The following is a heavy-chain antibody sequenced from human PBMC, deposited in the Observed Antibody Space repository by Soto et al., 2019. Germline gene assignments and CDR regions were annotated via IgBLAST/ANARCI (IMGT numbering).Heavy chain of an antibody. CDR1: GFTFSSYW. CDR3: ARSEVYSPTAWFDP. J-gene: IGHJ5*02. CDR2: INSDGSST. D-gene: IGHD5-12*01. Sequence: EVQLVESGGGLVQPGGSLRLSCAASGFTFSSYWMHWVRQVPGKGLVWVSRINSDGSSTSYADSVKGRFTISRDNAKNMLYLQMNSLSAEDTAVYYCARSEVYSPTAWFDPWGQGSLVTVSS. V-gene: IGHV3-74*01.